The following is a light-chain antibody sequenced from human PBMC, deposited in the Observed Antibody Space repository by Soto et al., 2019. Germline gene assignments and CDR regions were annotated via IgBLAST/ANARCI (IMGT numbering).Light chain of an antibody. CDR1: QSVYSNY. CDR2: EAS. J-gene: IGKJ1*01. CDR3: QQYGNSRT. V-gene: IGKV3-20*01. Sequence: EIVLTQSPGTLSLSPGERATLSCRASQSVYSNYLTWFQQKPGQAPRLLIYEASSRATGIPDRFSGSGSGTDFTLTISRREPEDFAVYYCQQYGNSRTFGQGTKVEIK.